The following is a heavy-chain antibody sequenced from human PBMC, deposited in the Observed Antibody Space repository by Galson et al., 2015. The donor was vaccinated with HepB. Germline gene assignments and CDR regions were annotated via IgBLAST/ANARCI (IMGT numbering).Heavy chain of an antibody. J-gene: IGHJ6*02. CDR2: IYYSDTWTT. CDR3: GRQTHHQNPMDV. Sequence: SETLSLTCTVSGGSISDHYWSWIRQSPGKGLEWIGYIYYSDTWTTNYNPSLRSRVTISFDTSNNQVSLELSSVTAADTAMYYCGRQTHHQNPMDVWGQGTTVTAS. V-gene: IGHV4-59*08. CDR1: GGSISDHY. D-gene: IGHD1-14*01.